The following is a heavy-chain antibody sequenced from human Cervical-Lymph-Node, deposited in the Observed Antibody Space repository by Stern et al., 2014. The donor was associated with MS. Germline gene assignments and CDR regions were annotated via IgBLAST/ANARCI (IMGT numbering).Heavy chain of an antibody. V-gene: IGHV5-51*03. J-gene: IGHJ4*02. Sequence: EVQLVESGAEVKKPGESLKISCEASGYLFDDYWIGWVRQMSGRGLELVAIIFPRDSNTRYSPSVQGQVTISADQSISTAYLQVSSLKPSDPAMYYCARSPATPSGYDRFDYWGQGALVTVSS. CDR3: ARSPATPSGYDRFDY. CDR2: IFPRDSNT. CDR1: GYLFDDYW. D-gene: IGHD5-12*01.